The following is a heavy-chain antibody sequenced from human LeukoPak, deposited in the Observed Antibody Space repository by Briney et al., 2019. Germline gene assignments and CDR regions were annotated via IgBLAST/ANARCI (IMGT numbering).Heavy chain of an antibody. Sequence: SETLSLTCAVSGYSISSGYHWGWIRQPPRKGLEWIGSIYHNGNTYYNPSLKSRVTISVDTSKNEFSLKLSSVTAADTAVYYCARAYHSSWYLNWFDPWGQGTLVTVSS. J-gene: IGHJ5*02. CDR3: ARAYHSSWYLNWFDP. D-gene: IGHD6-13*01. CDR2: IYHNGNT. V-gene: IGHV4-38-2*01. CDR1: GYSISSGYH.